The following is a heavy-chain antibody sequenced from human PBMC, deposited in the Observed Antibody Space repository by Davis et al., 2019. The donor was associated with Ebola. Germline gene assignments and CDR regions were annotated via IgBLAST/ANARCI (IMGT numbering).Heavy chain of an antibody. J-gene: IGHJ6*02. CDR1: GFTFSDYY. D-gene: IGHD4-11*01. V-gene: IGHV3-11*04. CDR2: ISSSGSTI. CDR3: AKANTVTSNYYYGIDV. Sequence: PGGSLRLSCAASGFTFSDYYMSWIRQAPGKGLEWVSYISSSGSTIYYADSVKGRFTISRDNAKNSLYLQMNSLRAEDTAVYYCAKANTVTSNYYYGIDVWGQGTTVTVSS.